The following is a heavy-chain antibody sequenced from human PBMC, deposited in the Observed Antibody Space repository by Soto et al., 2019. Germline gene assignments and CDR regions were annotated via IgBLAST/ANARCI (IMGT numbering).Heavy chain of an antibody. CDR2: ISDYNGNT. J-gene: IGHJ6*02. V-gene: IGHV1-18*01. D-gene: IGHD3-10*01. CDR1: GYTFNNYG. CDR3: ARDGYYGSGSYGMDV. Sequence: QVQLVQSGAEVKKPGASVKVSCKTSGYTFNNYGISWVRQAPGQGLEWMGWISDYNGNTNYPQKFQGRVTMTTDTSTKTVYMVLPSLRSDDTAVYYCARDGYYGSGSYGMDVWGRGTTVTVSS.